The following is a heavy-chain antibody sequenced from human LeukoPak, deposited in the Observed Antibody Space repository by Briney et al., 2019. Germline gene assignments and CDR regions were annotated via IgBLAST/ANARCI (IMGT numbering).Heavy chain of an antibody. CDR1: GYTFTSYG. CDR3: ASKQLSDAFDI. Sequence: ASVKVSCKASGYTFTSYGISWVRQAPGQGLERMGWINPNSGGTNYAQKFQGWVTMTRDTSISTAYMELSRLRSDDTAVYYCASKQLSDAFDIWGQGTMVTVSS. J-gene: IGHJ3*02. V-gene: IGHV1-2*04. CDR2: INPNSGGT. D-gene: IGHD2-2*01.